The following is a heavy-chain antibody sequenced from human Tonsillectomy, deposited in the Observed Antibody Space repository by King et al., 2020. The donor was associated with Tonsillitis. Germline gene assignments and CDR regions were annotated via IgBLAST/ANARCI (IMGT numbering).Heavy chain of an antibody. CDR1: GGSFGNYF. J-gene: IGHJ6*03. V-gene: IGHV4-34*01. Sequence: VQLQQWGAGLLKPSETLSLTCAVYGGSFGNYFWSWVRQPPGKGLEWIGDIDHIGITNYNPSLKSRVTISVDTSKNQFSLKLTSVTAADTAVYYCSRGGSFYYDSSAKSDYFHHYMDVWGKGTTVTVSS. CDR3: SRGGSFYYDSSAKSDYFHHYMDV. D-gene: IGHD3-22*01. CDR2: IDHIGIT.